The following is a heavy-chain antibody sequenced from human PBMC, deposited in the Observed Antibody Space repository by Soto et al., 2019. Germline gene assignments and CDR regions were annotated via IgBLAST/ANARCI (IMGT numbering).Heavy chain of an antibody. CDR1: AHSIISYY. CDR2: IYYSGST. Sequence: PSDTQSLTCTVAAHSIISYYLTWIRQPPGKGLEWIGYIYYSGSTNYNPSLKSRVTISVDTSKNQFSLKLNSMTAADTAVYYCARHNYGSGSTYFDYWGQGTLVTVS. D-gene: IGHD3-10*01. V-gene: IGHV4-59*08. J-gene: IGHJ4*02. CDR3: ARHNYGSGSTYFDY.